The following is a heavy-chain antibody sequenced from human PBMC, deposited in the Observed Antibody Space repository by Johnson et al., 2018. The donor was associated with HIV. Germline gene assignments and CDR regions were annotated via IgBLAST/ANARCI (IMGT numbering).Heavy chain of an antibody. CDR2: ISYAGSNK. V-gene: IGHV3-30*04. J-gene: IGHJ3*01. Sequence: QVQLVESGGGVVQPGRSLRLSCAASAFSFSNYPMHWVRQAPGKGLEWVAVISYAGSNKYSTASVKGRFTISRDNSKNTLYLQMNSLNTDDTAFYYCATGDDDGFWGQGTMVTVSS. CDR3: ATGDDDGF. CDR1: AFSFSNYP. D-gene: IGHD5-12*01.